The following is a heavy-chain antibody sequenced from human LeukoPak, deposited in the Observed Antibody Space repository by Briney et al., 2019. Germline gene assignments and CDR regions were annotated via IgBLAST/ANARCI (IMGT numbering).Heavy chain of an antibody. CDR2: INHSGST. V-gene: IGHV4-34*01. Sequence: SETLSLTCAVYGGSFSGYYWSWIRQPPGKGLEWIGEINHSGSTNYNPSLKSRVTISVDTSKNQFSLKLSSVTAADTAVYYCARQLGYCSGGSCYSDSRYFDYWGQGTLVTVSS. D-gene: IGHD2-15*01. J-gene: IGHJ4*02. CDR3: ARQLGYCSGGSCYSDSRYFDY. CDR1: GGSFSGYY.